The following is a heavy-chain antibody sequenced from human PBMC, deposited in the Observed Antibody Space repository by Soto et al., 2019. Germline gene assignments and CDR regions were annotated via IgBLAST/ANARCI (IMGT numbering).Heavy chain of an antibody. J-gene: IGHJ6*03. V-gene: IGHV3-23*01. CDR1: GFTFSSYA. CDR3: AKDPGEAMDSHYYYYYMDV. D-gene: IGHD5-18*01. CDR2: ISGSGGST. Sequence: GGSLRLSCAASGFTFSSYAMSWVRQAPGKGLEWVSAISGSGGSTYYADSVKGRFTISRDNSKNTLYLQMNSLRAEDTAVYYCAKDPGEAMDSHYYYYYMDVWGKGTTVTVSS.